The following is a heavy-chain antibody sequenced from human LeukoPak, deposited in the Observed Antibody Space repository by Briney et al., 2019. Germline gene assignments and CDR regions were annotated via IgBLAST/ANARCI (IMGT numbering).Heavy chain of an antibody. CDR2: ISGSGT. J-gene: IGHJ5*02. V-gene: IGHV3-23*01. D-gene: IGHD1-14*01. CDR3: AKEPGP. CDR1: GFTFSSYA. Sequence: GGSLRLSCAASGFTFSSYAMSWVRQAPGKGLEWVSGISGSGTYYADSVKGRFTISRDNSKNTLYLQMNSLRAEDTAVYYCAKEPGPWGQGTLVTVSS.